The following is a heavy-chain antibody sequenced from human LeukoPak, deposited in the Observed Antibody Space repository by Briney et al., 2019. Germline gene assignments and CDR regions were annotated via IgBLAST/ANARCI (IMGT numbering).Heavy chain of an antibody. D-gene: IGHD3-10*01. Sequence: GSLRLSCAASGFTFSSYGMHWVRQAPGKGLEWVAVIWYDGSNKYYADSVKGRFTISRDNSKNTLYLQMNSLRAEDTAVYYCARDNGSEYVDYWGQGTLVTVSS. CDR3: ARDNGSEYVDY. CDR2: IWYDGSNK. J-gene: IGHJ4*02. CDR1: GFTFSSYG. V-gene: IGHV3-33*01.